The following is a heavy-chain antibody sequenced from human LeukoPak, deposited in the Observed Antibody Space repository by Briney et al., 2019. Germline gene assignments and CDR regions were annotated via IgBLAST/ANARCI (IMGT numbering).Heavy chain of an antibody. J-gene: IGHJ6*03. Sequence: ASVKVSCKASGYTFTGYYMHWVRQAPGQGLEWMGRINPNSGGTNYAQKFQGRVTMTRDTSISTAYMELSRLRSDDTAVYYCARDPHRRGGYYYYHMDVWGKGTTVTVSS. CDR3: ARDPHRRGGYYYYHMDV. CDR1: GYTFTGYY. CDR2: INPNSGGT. V-gene: IGHV1-2*06. D-gene: IGHD3-10*01.